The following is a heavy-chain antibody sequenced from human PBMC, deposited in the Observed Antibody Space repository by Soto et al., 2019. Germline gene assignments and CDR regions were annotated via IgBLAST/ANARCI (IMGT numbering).Heavy chain of an antibody. CDR1: GFTFSSYE. CDR3: SRDGYHGIDH. CDR2: ISSSGSNI. D-gene: IGHD5-12*01. J-gene: IGHJ4*02. Sequence: EVQLVESGGGLVQPGGSLRLSCAASGFTFSSYEMNWVRQAPGKGLEWVSYISSSGSNIYYADSVKGRFTISRDNAKKSLYLHVNSLRSDDTAVYYCSRDGYHGIDHWGQGTLVTVSS. V-gene: IGHV3-48*03.